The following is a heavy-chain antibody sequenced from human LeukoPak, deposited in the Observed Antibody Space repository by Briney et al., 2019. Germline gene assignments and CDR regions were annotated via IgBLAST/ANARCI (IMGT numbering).Heavy chain of an antibody. J-gene: IGHJ4*02. Sequence: SETLSLTCTVSGYSISSGYYWGWIRQPPGKGLEWIGSIYHSGGTYYNPSLKSRVTISVDTSKNQFSLKLSSVTAADTAVYYCARELPTYYYDSSGYPDYWGQGTLVTVSS. CDR1: GYSISSGYY. V-gene: IGHV4-38-2*02. CDR3: ARELPTYYYDSSGYPDY. CDR2: IYHSGGT. D-gene: IGHD3-22*01.